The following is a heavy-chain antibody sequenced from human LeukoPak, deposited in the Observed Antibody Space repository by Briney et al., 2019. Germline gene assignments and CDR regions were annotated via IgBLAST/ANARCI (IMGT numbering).Heavy chain of an antibody. J-gene: IGHJ4*02. CDR3: ARDRFRTDYYGSGSGPQY. D-gene: IGHD3-10*01. CDR2: INPNSGGT. CDR1: GYTFTGYY. Sequence: ASVKVSCKAYGYTFTGYYMHWVRQAPGQGLEWMGWINPNSGGTNYAQKFQGWVTMTRDTSISTAYMELSRLRSDDTAVYYCARDRFRTDYYGSGSGPQYWGQGTLVTVSS. V-gene: IGHV1-2*04.